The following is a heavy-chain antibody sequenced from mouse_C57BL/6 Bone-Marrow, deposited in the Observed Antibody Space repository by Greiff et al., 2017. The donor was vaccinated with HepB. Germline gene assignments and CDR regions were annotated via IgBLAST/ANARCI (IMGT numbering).Heavy chain of an antibody. D-gene: IGHD1-1*01. Sequence: EVQLVESGGGLVQPGGSLSLSCAASGFTFTDYYMSWVRQPPGKALEWLGFIRNKANGYTTEYSASVKGRFTISRDNSQSILYLQMNALRAEDSATYYCARFLYGSSYGRGAMDYWGQGTSVTVSS. J-gene: IGHJ4*01. CDR2: IRNKANGYTT. CDR3: ARFLYGSSYGRGAMDY. V-gene: IGHV7-3*01. CDR1: GFTFTDYY.